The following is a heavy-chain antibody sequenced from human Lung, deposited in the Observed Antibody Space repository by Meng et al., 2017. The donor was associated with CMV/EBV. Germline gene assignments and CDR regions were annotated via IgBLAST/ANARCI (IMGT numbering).Heavy chain of an antibody. CDR1: GFTFSHFS. Sequence: LTXAGSGFTFSHFSMNWVRQAPGGGLEWVSAISGTGDGAYFADSVKGRFTISRDNSKSTLYLEMNSLRAEDTAVYYCAKEGEATSSSWRDCFDPRGQGXLVTVSS. J-gene: IGHJ5*02. D-gene: IGHD2-2*01. CDR3: AKEGEATSSSWRDCFDP. V-gene: IGHV3-23*01. CDR2: ISGTGDGA.